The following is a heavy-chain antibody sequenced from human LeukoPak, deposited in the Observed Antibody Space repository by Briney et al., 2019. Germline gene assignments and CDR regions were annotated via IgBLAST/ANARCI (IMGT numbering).Heavy chain of an antibody. D-gene: IGHD3-22*01. CDR1: GFTFSSYA. CDR2: ISGSGGST. J-gene: IGHJ4*02. Sequence: PGGSLRLSCAASGFTFSSYAMSWVRQAPGKGLEWVSSISGSGGSTYYADPVKGRFTISRDNAKNSLYLQMNSLRAEDTAVYYCARAGTPTYYYDSSGYYFDYWGQGTLVTVSS. V-gene: IGHV3-23*01. CDR3: ARAGTPTYYYDSSGYYFDY.